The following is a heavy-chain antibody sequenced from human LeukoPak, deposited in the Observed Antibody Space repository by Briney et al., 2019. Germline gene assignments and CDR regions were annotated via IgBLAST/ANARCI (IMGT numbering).Heavy chain of an antibody. D-gene: IGHD2-2*01. V-gene: IGHV1-18*01. CDR2: ISAYNINT. CDR1: GYTLSNHG. Sequence: ASVKVSCKASGYTLSNHGISWVRQSPGHGLEWMGWISAYNINTNFAQKFQGRVTMTTDTSTNTAYMVLMSLRSDDTAVYYCATWAGYCSSNNCYATSLDYWGQGTLVTVSA. J-gene: IGHJ4*02. CDR3: ATWAGYCSSNNCYATSLDY.